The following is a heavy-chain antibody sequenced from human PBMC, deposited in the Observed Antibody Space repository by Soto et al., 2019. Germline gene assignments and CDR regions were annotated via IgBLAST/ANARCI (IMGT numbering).Heavy chain of an antibody. CDR3: AHRQGIAAAPRTFGYFQQ. V-gene: IGHV2-5*02. CDR2: IYWDDDK. J-gene: IGHJ1*01. CDR1: GFSLSTSGVG. D-gene: IGHD6-13*01. Sequence: SGPTLVNPTQTLTLTCTFSGFSLSTSGVGVGWIRQPPGKALEWLALIYWDDDKRYSPSLKSRLTITKDTSKNQVVLTMTNMDPVDTATYYCAHRQGIAAAPRTFGYFQQWGQGTLVTVSS.